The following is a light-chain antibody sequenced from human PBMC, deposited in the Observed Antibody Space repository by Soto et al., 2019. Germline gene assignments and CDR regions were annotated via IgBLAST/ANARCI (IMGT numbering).Light chain of an antibody. CDR1: SGSIASNY. J-gene: IGLJ3*02. CDR2: EDN. Sequence: NFMLTQPHSVSESPGKTVTISCTRSSGSIASNYVQWYQQRPGSAPTTVIYEDNQRPSGVPDRFSGSIDSSSNSASLTISGLKTEDEADYYCQSYDRSINWVFGGGTKLTVL. V-gene: IGLV6-57*04. CDR3: QSYDRSINWV.